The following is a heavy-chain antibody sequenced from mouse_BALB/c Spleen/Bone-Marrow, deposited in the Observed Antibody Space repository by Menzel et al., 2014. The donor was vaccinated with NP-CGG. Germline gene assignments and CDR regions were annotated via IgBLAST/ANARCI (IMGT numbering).Heavy chain of an antibody. Sequence: VHLQQSGPGLVAPSQSLSITCTVSGFSLTSYGVHWVRQPPGKGLEWLGVIWAGGSTNYNSALMSRLSISKDNSKSQVFLKMNSLQTDDTAMYYCASPIYYDYPLFAYWGQGTLVTVSA. V-gene: IGHV2-9*02. D-gene: IGHD2-4*01. CDR2: IWAGGST. CDR3: ASPIYYDYPLFAY. CDR1: GFSLTSYG. J-gene: IGHJ3*01.